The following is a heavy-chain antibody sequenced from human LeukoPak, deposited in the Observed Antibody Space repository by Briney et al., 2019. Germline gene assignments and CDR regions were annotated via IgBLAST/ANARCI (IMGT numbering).Heavy chain of an antibody. J-gene: IGHJ3*02. Sequence: GGSLRLSCAVSGFTFSSYSMNWVRQAPGKGLEWVAFIRYDGSNKYYADSVKGRFTISRDNSKNTLYLQMNSLRAEDTAVYYCAKDAYSSWYGGSAFDIWGQGTMVTVSS. CDR1: GFTFSSYS. V-gene: IGHV3-30*02. CDR3: AKDAYSSWYGGSAFDI. D-gene: IGHD6-13*01. CDR2: IRYDGSNK.